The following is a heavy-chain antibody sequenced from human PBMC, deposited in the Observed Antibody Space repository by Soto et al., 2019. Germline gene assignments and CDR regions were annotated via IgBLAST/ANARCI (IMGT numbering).Heavy chain of an antibody. CDR1: GFMFSSNA. J-gene: IGHJ4*02. CDR2: ISNSGDVT. V-gene: IGHV3-23*01. D-gene: IGHD1-1*01. CDR3: AKATNWNHESGYFDY. Sequence: GGSLRLSCTVSGFMFSSNAMSWVRQAPGKGLEWVSNISNSGDVTYYADSVKGRFTISRDNSKNTLYLQVNGLGADDTAVFYCAKATNWNHESGYFDYWGQGTLVTVSS.